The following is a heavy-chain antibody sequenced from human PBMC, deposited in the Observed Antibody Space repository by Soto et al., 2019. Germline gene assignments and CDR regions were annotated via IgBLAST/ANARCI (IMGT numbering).Heavy chain of an antibody. CDR3: ARDVLGYFDY. Sequence: PSETLSLTCTVSGGSISSYYWSWIRQPPGKGLEWIGYIYYSGSTNYNPSLKSRVTISVDTSKNQFSLKLSSVTAADTAVYYCARDVLGYFDYWGQGTLVTVSS. CDR1: GGSISSYY. J-gene: IGHJ4*02. V-gene: IGHV4-59*01. CDR2: IYYSGST. D-gene: IGHD6-13*01.